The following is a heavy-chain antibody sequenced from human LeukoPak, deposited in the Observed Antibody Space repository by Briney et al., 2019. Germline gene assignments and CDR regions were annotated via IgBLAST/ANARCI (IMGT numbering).Heavy chain of an antibody. D-gene: IGHD3-22*01. V-gene: IGHV4-39*07. Sequence: NSSETVSLTCTVSGGSISSSTYYWGWIRQPPGKGLEWIGSITYSGSTYYNPSLKSRVTISVDTSKNQFSLKLIPVTAADTAVYYCARDLDYYDSTWFDPWGQGTLVTVSS. CDR3: ARDLDYYDSTWFDP. J-gene: IGHJ5*02. CDR2: ITYSGST. CDR1: GGSISSSTYY.